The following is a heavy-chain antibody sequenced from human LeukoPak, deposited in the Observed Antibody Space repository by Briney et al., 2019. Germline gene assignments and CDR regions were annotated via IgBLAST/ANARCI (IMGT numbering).Heavy chain of an antibody. V-gene: IGHV3-23*01. CDR2: ISGSGEST. D-gene: IGHD6-25*01. Sequence: PGGSLRLSCAASGFTFSSYAMTWVRQAPGKGLEWVSSISGSGESTHSADSVKGRFTISRDNSKNTLYLQMNSLRAEDTALYFCANAAFDYWGQGTLVTVSS. CDR1: GFTFSSYA. CDR3: ANAAFDY. J-gene: IGHJ4*02.